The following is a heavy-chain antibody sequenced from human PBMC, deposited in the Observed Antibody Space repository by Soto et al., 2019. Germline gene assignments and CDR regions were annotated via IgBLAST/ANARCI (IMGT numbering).Heavy chain of an antibody. CDR2: ISGSGGST. CDR3: AKYYDFWSGYGDY. D-gene: IGHD3-3*01. Sequence: GGSLRLSCAASGFTFSSYAMSWVRQAPGKGLEWVSAISGSGGSTYYADSVKGRFTISRDNSKNTLYLQMDSLRAEDTAVYYCAKYYDFWSGYGDYWGQGTLVTVSS. CDR1: GFTFSSYA. V-gene: IGHV3-23*01. J-gene: IGHJ4*02.